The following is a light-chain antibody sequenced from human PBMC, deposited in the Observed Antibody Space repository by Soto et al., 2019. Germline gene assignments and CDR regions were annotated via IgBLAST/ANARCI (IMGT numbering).Light chain of an antibody. CDR1: QSVSSN. J-gene: IGKJ2*01. CDR2: GAS. Sequence: EIVMTQSPASLSVSLGERATLSCRASQSVSSNLAWYQQKPGQAPRLLIYGASTRATDIPARFSGSGSGTEFTLTISSLQSEDFAVYYCQQHNNWPQYTFGQGTKLEIK. V-gene: IGKV3-15*01. CDR3: QQHNNWPQYT.